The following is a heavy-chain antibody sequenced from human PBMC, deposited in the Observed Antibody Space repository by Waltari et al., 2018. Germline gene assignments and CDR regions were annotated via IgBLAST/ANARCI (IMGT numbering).Heavy chain of an antibody. J-gene: IGHJ4*02. V-gene: IGHV1-69*13. Sequence: QVQLVQSGAEVKKPGSSVKVSCKASGGTFSSSAISWVRQAPGQGLEWLGGIIPIFGTANYAQKFQGRVTSTADESTSTAYMELSSLRSEDTAVYYCARRGNGRLHFDYWGQGTLVTVSS. CDR1: GGTFSSSA. D-gene: IGHD1-26*01. CDR3: ARRGNGRLHFDY. CDR2: IIPIFGTA.